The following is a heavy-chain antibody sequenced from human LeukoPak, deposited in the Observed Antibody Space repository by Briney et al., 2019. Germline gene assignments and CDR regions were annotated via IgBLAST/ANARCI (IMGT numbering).Heavy chain of an antibody. CDR2: IRSKANSYAT. Sequence: GGSLRLSCAASGFTFSGSAMHWVRQASGKGLEWVGRIRSKANSYATAYAASVKGRFTISRDDSKNTAYLQMNSLTAEDTAIFYCAKATGTLTNWGQGILVTVSS. V-gene: IGHV3-73*01. D-gene: IGHD1-1*01. CDR1: GFTFSGSA. CDR3: AKATGTLTN. J-gene: IGHJ4*02.